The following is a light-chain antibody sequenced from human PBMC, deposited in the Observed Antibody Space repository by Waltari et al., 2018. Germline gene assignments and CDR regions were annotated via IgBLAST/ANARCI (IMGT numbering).Light chain of an antibody. CDR3: QAWDSSTVV. Sequence: SYEVTQPPSVSVSPGQTASITRSGDKLGDKYACWYQQKPGQSPVLVIYQDSKRPSGIPERFSGSNSGNTATLTISGTQAMDEADYYCQAWDSSTVVFGGGTKLTVL. J-gene: IGLJ2*01. CDR1: KLGDKY. CDR2: QDS. V-gene: IGLV3-1*01.